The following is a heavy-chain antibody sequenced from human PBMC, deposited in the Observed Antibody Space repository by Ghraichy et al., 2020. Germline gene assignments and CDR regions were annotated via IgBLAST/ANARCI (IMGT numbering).Heavy chain of an antibody. V-gene: IGHV3-74*01. CDR1: GFTFSSYW. Sequence: GALRLSCAASGFTFSSYWMHWVRQAPGKGLVWVSRINSDGSSTSYADSVKGRFTISRDNAKNTLYLQMNSLRAEDTAVYYCAREGPYYYGMDVWGQGTTVTVSS. CDR3: AREGPYYYGMDV. CDR2: INSDGSST. J-gene: IGHJ6*02.